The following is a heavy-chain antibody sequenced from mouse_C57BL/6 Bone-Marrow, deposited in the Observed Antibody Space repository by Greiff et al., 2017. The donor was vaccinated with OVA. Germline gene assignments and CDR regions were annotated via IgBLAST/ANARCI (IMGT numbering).Heavy chain of an antibody. CDR3: ARGYYSNSSWFAY. J-gene: IGHJ3*01. V-gene: IGHV8-8*01. CDR1: GFSLSTFGMG. D-gene: IGHD2-5*01. CDR2: IWWDDAK. Sequence: QVTLKVSGPGILQPSQTLSLTCSFSGFSLSTFGMGVGWIRQPSGKGLEWLGHIWWDDAKYSTPALKSRLTISKDTSKNQVFLKIANVDTADTAIYDCARGYYSNSSWFAYWGQGTLVTVSA.